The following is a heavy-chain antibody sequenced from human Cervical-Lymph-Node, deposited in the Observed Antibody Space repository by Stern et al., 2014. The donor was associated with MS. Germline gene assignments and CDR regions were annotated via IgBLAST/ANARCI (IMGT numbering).Heavy chain of an antibody. CDR1: GYTFTNNW. Sequence: EVQLVESGAEVKKPGESLKISCKGSGYTFTNNWIAWVRQMPGKGLEWMGIIYPDDSDIRYSPSLQGQVTISADKSISTLYLQGSSLKAADSAVYYGARPPPRRKWDDPNYGMDVWGQGTTVTVSS. J-gene: IGHJ6*02. CDR3: ARPPPRRKWDDPNYGMDV. D-gene: IGHD1-1*01. CDR2: IYPDDSDI. V-gene: IGHV5-51*03.